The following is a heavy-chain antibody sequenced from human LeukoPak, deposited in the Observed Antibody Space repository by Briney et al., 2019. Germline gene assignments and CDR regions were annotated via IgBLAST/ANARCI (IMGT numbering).Heavy chain of an antibody. CDR1: GFTFSSYG. V-gene: IGHV3-33*01. Sequence: GRSLRLSCAASGFTFSSYGMHWVRQAPGKGLEWVAVIWYDGSNKYYADSVKGRFTISRDNSKNTLYLQMNSLRAEDTAVYYCARGPVLYGTTSFFDYWGQGTLVTVSS. CDR3: ARGPVLYGTTSFFDY. CDR2: IWYDGSNK. D-gene: IGHD1-1*01. J-gene: IGHJ4*02.